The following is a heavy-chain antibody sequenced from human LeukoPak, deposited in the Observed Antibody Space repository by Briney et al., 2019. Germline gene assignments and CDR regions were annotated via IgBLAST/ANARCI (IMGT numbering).Heavy chain of an antibody. Sequence: PSETLSLTCAVSGGSISSSNWWSWVRQPPGKGLEWIGEVDHSGSTKYNPALKSRVTISVDKSKNQFSLRLSSVTAADTAVYYCARVHKYCSSTSCYRFDPWGQGTLVTVSS. CDR1: GGSISSSNW. D-gene: IGHD2-2*01. J-gene: IGHJ5*02. V-gene: IGHV4-4*02. CDR2: VDHSGST. CDR3: ARVHKYCSSTSCYRFDP.